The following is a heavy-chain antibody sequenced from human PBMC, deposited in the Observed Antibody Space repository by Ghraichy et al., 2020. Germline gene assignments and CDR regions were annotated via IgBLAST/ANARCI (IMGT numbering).Heavy chain of an antibody. CDR1: GFTFSSYA. D-gene: IGHD2-21*01. Sequence: LSLTCAASGFTFSSYAMSWVRQAPGKGLEWVSAISGSGGSTYYADSVKGRFTISRDNSKNTLYLQMNSLRAEDTAVYYCANLIVVVAQDYYFDYWGQGTLVTVSS. CDR2: ISGSGGST. V-gene: IGHV3-23*01. CDR3: ANLIVVVAQDYYFDY. J-gene: IGHJ4*02.